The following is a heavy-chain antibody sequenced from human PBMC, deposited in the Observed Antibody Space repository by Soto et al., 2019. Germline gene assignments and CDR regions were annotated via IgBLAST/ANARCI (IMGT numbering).Heavy chain of an antibody. CDR2: ISGSGGST. J-gene: IGHJ3*01. D-gene: IGHD2-2*01. CDR1: GFTFSSYA. Sequence: EVQLLESGGGLVQPGGSLRLSCPASGFTFSSYAMSWVRQAPGKGLEWVSAISGSGGSTYYAAPVKGRFTISRDNSTTTLYLQMNSLRAEDTAVYYCASVGYCSSTSCHDAFAFWGQGTMVTVSS. V-gene: IGHV3-23*01. CDR3: ASVGYCSSTSCHDAFAF.